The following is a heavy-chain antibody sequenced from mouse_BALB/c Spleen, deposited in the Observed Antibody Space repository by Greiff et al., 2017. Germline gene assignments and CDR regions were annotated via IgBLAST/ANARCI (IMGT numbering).Heavy chain of an antibody. V-gene: IGHV1-5*01. J-gene: IGHJ3*01. D-gene: IGHD3-2*02. CDR1: GYSFTSYW. CDR2: IYPGNSDT. Sequence: VQLQQSGTVLARPGASVKMSCKASGYSFTSYWMHWVKQRPGQGLEWIGAIYPGNSDTSYNQKFKGKAKLTAVTSASTAYMELSSLTNEDSAVYYCTKGQLKVFAYWGQGTLVTVSA. CDR3: TKGQLKVFAY.